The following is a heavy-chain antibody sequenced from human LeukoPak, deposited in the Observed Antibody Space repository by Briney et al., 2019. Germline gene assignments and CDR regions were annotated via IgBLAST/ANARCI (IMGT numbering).Heavy chain of an antibody. CDR2: IYYSGST. CDR1: GGSISSYY. Sequence: PSETLSLTCTVSGGSISSYYWSWIRQPPGKGLEWIGYIYYSGSTNYNPSLKSRVTISVDTSKNRFSLKLSSVTAADTAVYYCARGGGGYPFDYWGQGTLVTVSS. J-gene: IGHJ4*02. CDR3: ARGGGGYPFDY. V-gene: IGHV4-59*01. D-gene: IGHD5-24*01.